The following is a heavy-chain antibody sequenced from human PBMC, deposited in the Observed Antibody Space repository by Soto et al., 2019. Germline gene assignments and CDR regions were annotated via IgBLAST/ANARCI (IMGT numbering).Heavy chain of an antibody. J-gene: IGHJ3*02. CDR1: GGSISSDNYY. CDR3: ARDRRVLHAFDI. Sequence: SETLSLTCTVSGGSISSDNYYWSWIRQHPGKGLEWIGYIYYSGSTYYNPSLKSRVTISVDTSKNQSSLKLSSVTAADTAVYYCARDRRVLHAFDIWGQGTMVTVSS. CDR2: IYYSGST. V-gene: IGHV4-31*03.